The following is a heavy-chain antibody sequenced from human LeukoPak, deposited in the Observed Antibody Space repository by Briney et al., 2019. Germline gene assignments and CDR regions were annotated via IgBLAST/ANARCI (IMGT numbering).Heavy chain of an antibody. Sequence: PVRSLCLSCAVSGFTFDDYAMHWVRRAPGKGLEWVSGISLNSGSIGYADSVNGRFTISRDNAKNSLYLQMNSLRAEDTALYYCAKDKGRSGYYLRWYAFDIWGQGTMVTVSS. V-gene: IGHV3-9*01. D-gene: IGHD3-22*01. J-gene: IGHJ3*02. CDR3: AKDKGRSGYYLRWYAFDI. CDR2: ISLNSGSI. CDR1: GFTFDDYA.